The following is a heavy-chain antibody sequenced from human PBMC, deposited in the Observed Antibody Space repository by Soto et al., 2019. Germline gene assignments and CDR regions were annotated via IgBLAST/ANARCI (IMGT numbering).Heavy chain of an antibody. D-gene: IGHD5-12*01. CDR3: ARPWVVATTRGADCFDP. V-gene: IGHV4-59*11. CDR1: GGSMRSQY. J-gene: IGHJ5*02. CDR2: IYYNGNT. Sequence: QVQLQESGPGLVKPSETLSLSCTVSGGSMRSQYWSWIRQPPGKGLEWIGYIYYNGNTNYNPSLQSRVTITIDTFKSHFSLKVNSVTDADTAIYYCARPWVVATTRGADCFDPCGQGTLVTVS.